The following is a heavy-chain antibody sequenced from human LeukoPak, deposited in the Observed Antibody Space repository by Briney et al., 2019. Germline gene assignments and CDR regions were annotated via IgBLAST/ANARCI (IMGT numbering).Heavy chain of an antibody. V-gene: IGHV3-74*01. CDR3: AQGGSIQLWADYFDY. CDR2: INSDGSST. Sequence: GGSLRLSCAASRFTFSTYWMHWVRQAPGKGLVWVSRINSDGSSTGYADSVKGRFTISRDNVKNTLYLQMNSLRAEDTALYYCAQGGSIQLWADYFDYWGQGTLVTVSS. CDR1: RFTFSTYW. J-gene: IGHJ4*02. D-gene: IGHD5-18*01.